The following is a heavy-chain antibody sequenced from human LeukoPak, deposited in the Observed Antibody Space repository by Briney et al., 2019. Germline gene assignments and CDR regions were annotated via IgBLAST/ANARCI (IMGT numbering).Heavy chain of an antibody. D-gene: IGHD2-2*01. CDR3: ARAGGYCSSTSCYGSYYGMDV. V-gene: IGHV1-69*01. J-gene: IGHJ6*02. CDR1: GGTFSSYA. CDR2: IIPIFGTA. Sequence: PGGSLRLSCAASGGTFSSYAISWVRQAPGQGLEWMGGIIPIFGTANYAQKFQGRVTITADESTSTAYMELSSLRSEDTAVYYCARAGGYCSSTSCYGSYYGMDVWGQGTTVTVSS.